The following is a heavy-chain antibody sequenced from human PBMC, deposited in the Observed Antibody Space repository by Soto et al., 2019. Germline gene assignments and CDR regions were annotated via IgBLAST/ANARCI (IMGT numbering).Heavy chain of an antibody. D-gene: IGHD6-13*01. CDR3: AAAGTLNYYYYGMDV. J-gene: IGHJ6*02. V-gene: IGHV3-64D*08. Sequence: GGSLRLSCSASGFTFSSYAMHWVRQAPGKGLEYVSAISSNGGSTYYADSVKGRFTISRDNSKNTLYLQMSSLRAEDTAVYYCAAAGTLNYYYYGMDVWGQGTTVTVSS. CDR2: ISSNGGST. CDR1: GFTFSSYA.